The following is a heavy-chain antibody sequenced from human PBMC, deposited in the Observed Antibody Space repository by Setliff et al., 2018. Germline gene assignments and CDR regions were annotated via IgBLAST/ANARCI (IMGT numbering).Heavy chain of an antibody. J-gene: IGHJ4*02. Sequence: SETLSLTCAVSGFSISSGYYWGWIRQPPGKGLEWIVNIHHSGKAYYNPSLKSRVTISVDTSKNQFSLKVTSVTAADTSVYFCARGRNVAARLLDSWGQGTQVTVSS. V-gene: IGHV4-38-2*01. CDR2: IHHSGKA. CDR1: GFSISSGYY. D-gene: IGHD6-6*01. CDR3: ARGRNVAARLLDS.